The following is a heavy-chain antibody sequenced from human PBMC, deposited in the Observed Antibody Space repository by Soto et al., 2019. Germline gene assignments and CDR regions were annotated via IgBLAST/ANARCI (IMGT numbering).Heavy chain of an antibody. CDR2: IYYSGST. V-gene: IGHV4-59*08. CDR1: GDSISSYS. CDR3: ARHSGTGTTRYYGMDV. Sequence: PSETLSLTCTVSGDSISSYSWSWIRQPPGKGLEWIGNIYYSGSTNYNPSLKSRVTISVDTSKNQFSLKLSSVTAADTAVYYCARHSGTGTTRYYGMDVWGQGTTVTVSS. J-gene: IGHJ6*02. D-gene: IGHD1-7*01.